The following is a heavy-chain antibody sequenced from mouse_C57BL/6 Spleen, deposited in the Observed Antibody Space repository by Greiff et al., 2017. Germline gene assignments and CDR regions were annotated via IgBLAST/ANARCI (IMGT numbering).Heavy chain of an antibody. CDR3: ASDRDGAMDY. D-gene: IGHD3-3*01. CDR1: EFSLTSYG. J-gene: IGHJ4*01. V-gene: IGHV2-6*01. CDR2: IWGVGST. Sequence: VKLVESGPGLVAPSQSLSITCTVSEFSLTSYGVDWVRQSPGKGLEWLGVIWGVGSTNYNSARKSRLDISKDNSKSQVFLKMNSLQTDDTAMYCCASDRDGAMDYWGQGTSVTVSS.